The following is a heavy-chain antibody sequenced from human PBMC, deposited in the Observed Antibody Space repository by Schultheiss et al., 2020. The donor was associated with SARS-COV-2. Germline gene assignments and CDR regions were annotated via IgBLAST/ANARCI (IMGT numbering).Heavy chain of an antibody. CDR2: IYTSGST. J-gene: IGHJ4*02. D-gene: IGHD6-6*01. Sequence: SETLSLTCTVSGGSISSSSYYWSWIRQPAGKGLEWIGRIYTSGSTNYNPSLKSRVTMSVDTSKNQFSLKLSSVTAADTAVYYCARSSIFGSSPTWGQGTLVTVSS. V-gene: IGHV4-61*02. CDR3: ARSSIFGSSPT. CDR1: GGSISSSSYY.